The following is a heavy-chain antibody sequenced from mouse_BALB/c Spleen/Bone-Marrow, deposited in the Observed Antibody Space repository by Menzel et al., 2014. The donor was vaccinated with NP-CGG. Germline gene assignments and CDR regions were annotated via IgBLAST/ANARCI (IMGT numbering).Heavy chain of an antibody. D-gene: IGHD1-1*01. Sequence: EVQLVESGGGLVQPGGSLRLSCATSGFAFXDYYMSWVRQTPGKALEWLGFIRNKANGYTADYSVSVKGRFTISRDNSQNILYLQMNTLRAEDSATYYCARDENYDIYWYFDVWGAGTTVTVSS. J-gene: IGHJ1*01. CDR1: GFAFXDYY. V-gene: IGHV7-3*02. CDR2: IRNKANGYTA. CDR3: ARDENYDIYWYFDV.